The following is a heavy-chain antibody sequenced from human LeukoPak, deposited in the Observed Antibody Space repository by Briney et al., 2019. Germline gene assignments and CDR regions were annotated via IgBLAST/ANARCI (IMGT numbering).Heavy chain of an antibody. CDR3: ARAYDFWSGYYYP. V-gene: IGHV4-39*01. J-gene: IGHJ5*02. D-gene: IGHD3-3*01. Sequence: SETLSLTCTVSGGSISSSDYYWGWIRQPPGKGLEWIGNISYSGSTYYSPSLKSRVTISVDTSKNQFSLKLSSVTAADTAVYYCARAYDFWSGYYYPWGQGTLVTVSS. CDR2: ISYSGST. CDR1: GGSISSSDYY.